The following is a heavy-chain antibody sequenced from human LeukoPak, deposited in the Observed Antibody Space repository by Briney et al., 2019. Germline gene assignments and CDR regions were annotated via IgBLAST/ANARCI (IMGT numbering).Heavy chain of an antibody. V-gene: IGHV1-69*13. CDR1: GGTFSSYA. Sequence: ASVKVSCKASGGTFSSYAISWVRQAPGQGLEWMGGIIPIFGTANYAQKLQGRVTITADESTSTAYMELSSLRSEDTAVYYCWGGGWKKPFDYWGQGTLVTVSS. CDR3: WGGGWKKPFDY. D-gene: IGHD2-21*01. CDR2: IIPIFGTA. J-gene: IGHJ4*02.